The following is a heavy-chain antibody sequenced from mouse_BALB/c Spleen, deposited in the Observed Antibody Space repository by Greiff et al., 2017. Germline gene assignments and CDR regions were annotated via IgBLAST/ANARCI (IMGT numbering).Heavy chain of an antibody. Sequence: EVKLVESGGGLVQPGGSLRLSCATSGFTFTDYYMSWVRQPPGKALEWLGFIRNKANGYTTEYSASVKGRFTISRANSQSILYLQMNTLRAEDHATYYCARDMTARATVWFAYWGQGTLVTVSA. CDR3: ARDMTARATVWFAY. J-gene: IGHJ3*01. CDR1: GFTFTDYY. CDR2: IRNKANGYTT. D-gene: IGHD3-2*01. V-gene: IGHV7-3*02.